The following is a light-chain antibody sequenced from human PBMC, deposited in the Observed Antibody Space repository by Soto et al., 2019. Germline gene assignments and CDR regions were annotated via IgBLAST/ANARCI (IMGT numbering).Light chain of an antibody. J-gene: IGKJ1*01. Sequence: ETVLTQSPGTLSLSPGERATLSCRASQSVSSNYLAWYQQKPGQAPRLLIYGASTRATGIPDRFSGSGSGTDFTRTSSRLEPEDFAVYYCQQFGRSPPSWTFGQGTKGEIK. V-gene: IGKV3-20*01. CDR2: GAS. CDR1: QSVSSNY. CDR3: QQFGRSPPSWT.